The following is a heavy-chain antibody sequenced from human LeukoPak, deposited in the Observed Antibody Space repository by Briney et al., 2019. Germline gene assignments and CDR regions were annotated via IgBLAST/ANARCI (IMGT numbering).Heavy chain of an antibody. D-gene: IGHD3-9*01. CDR3: AKLSSYDILTALGN. CDR2: VWHDGSNK. CDR1: GFTFSSYA. J-gene: IGHJ4*02. V-gene: IGHV3-33*06. Sequence: PGGSLRLSCTAPGFTFSSYAIHWIRQAPGKGLEWVALVWHDGSNKYYADSVKGRFTISRDNSKNTLYLQMSSLRAEDTAVYYCAKLSSYDILTALGNWGQGTLVTVSS.